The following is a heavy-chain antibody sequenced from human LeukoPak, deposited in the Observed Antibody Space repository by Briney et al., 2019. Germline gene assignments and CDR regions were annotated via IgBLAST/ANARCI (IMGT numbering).Heavy chain of an antibody. CDR2: IYYSGST. Sequence: SETLSLTCTVSGGSISSSSYYWGWIRQPPGKGLEWIGSIYYSGSTYYNPSLKSRVTISVDTSKNQFSLKLSSVTAADTAVYYCARQIAWGVGRFDYWGQGTLATVSA. J-gene: IGHJ4*02. V-gene: IGHV4-39*01. D-gene: IGHD3-10*01. CDR1: GGSISSSSYY. CDR3: ARQIAWGVGRFDY.